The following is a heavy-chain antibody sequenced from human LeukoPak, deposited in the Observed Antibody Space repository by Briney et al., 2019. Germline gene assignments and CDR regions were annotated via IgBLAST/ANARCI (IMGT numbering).Heavy chain of an antibody. CDR3: ARSYGDYVWFSAFDI. J-gene: IGHJ3*02. D-gene: IGHD4-17*01. CDR2: INRSGST. CDR1: GGSFSGYY. Sequence: SETLSLTCAVYGGSFSGYYWSWIRQPPGKGPEWIGEINRSGSTNYNPSLKSRVTISVDTSKNQFSLKLSSVTAADTAVYYCARSYGDYVWFSAFDIWGQGTMVTVSS. V-gene: IGHV4-34*01.